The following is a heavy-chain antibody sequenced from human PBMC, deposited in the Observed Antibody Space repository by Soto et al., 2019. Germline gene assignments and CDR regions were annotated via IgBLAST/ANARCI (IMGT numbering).Heavy chain of an antibody. CDR3: ARFSAFTNTYTTFYYFDF. CDR1: GGSISNSY. V-gene: IGHV4-59*01. Sequence: SATLSITCNVSGGSISNSYWSWIRQPPGKGLEWIGHIFYGGSTNYDPSLKSRLTIFLDTSKNQFSLKLRSVTAADTAVYYCARFSAFTNTYTTFYYFDFWGQGTLVTSPQ. J-gene: IGHJ4*02. D-gene: IGHD3-16*01. CDR2: IFYGGST.